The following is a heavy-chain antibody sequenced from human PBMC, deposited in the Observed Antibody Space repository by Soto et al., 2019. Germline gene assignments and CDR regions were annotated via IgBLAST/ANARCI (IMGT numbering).Heavy chain of an antibody. V-gene: IGHV3-15*07. CDR2: IKSKPDGETT. D-gene: IGHD3-3*01. Sequence: QLVESGGGLVKPGGSLALSCAGSGFAFTNVWLHWVRQAPGKGLEWVGRIKSKPDGETTDYAAPVKGRFTMSRDDSTNTLYLQMNSLHTEDSGLSYCNTYYDVGCGHTTLWGQGTLVTVSS. J-gene: IGHJ4*02. CDR1: GFAFTNVW. CDR3: NTYYDVGCGHTTL.